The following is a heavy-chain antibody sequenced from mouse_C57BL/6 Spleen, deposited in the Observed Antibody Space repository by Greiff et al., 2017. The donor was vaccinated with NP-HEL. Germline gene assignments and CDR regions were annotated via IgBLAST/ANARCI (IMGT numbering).Heavy chain of an antibody. CDR1: EYEFPSHD. J-gene: IGHJ4*01. V-gene: IGHV5-2*01. D-gene: IGHD2-3*01. CDR3: ARYDGTTGAMDY. Sequence: EVKLMESGGGLVQPGESLKLSCESNEYEFPSHDMSWVRKTPEKRLELVAAINSDGGSTYYPDTMERRFIISRDNTKKTLYLQMSSLRSEDTALYYCARYDGTTGAMDYWGQGTSVTVSS. CDR2: INSDGGST.